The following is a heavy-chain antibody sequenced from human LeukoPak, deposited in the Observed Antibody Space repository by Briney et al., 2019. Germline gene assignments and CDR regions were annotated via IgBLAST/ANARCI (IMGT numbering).Heavy chain of an antibody. Sequence: PSETLSLTCTLSGGSISSYYWSWIRDPPGKGLEWIGYIYYSGSTNYNPSLKSRVTISVDTSKNQFSLNLTSVTAADTAVYYCARARVRIAAGALDYWGQGALVTVSS. CDR3: ARARVRIAAGALDY. D-gene: IGHD6-13*01. CDR1: GGSISSYY. CDR2: IYYSGST. J-gene: IGHJ4*02. V-gene: IGHV4-59*12.